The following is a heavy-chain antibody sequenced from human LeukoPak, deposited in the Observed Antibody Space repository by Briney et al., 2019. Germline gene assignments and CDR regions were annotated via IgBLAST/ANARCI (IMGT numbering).Heavy chain of an antibody. CDR1: GGSFSGYY. D-gene: IGHD2-2*01. Sequence: SETLSLTCAVYGGSFSGYYWSWIRQPPGKGLEWIGEINHSGSTNYNPSLKSRVTISVDKSKNQFSLKLSSVTAADTAVYYCARVKQPPFLVPAATSGVFDYWGQGTLVTVSS. J-gene: IGHJ4*02. V-gene: IGHV4-34*01. CDR2: INHSGST. CDR3: ARVKQPPFLVPAATSGVFDY.